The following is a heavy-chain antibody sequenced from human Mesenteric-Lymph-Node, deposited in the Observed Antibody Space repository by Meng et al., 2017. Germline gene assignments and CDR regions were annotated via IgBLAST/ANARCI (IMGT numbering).Heavy chain of an antibody. D-gene: IGHD3-22*01. CDR2: ISYDGSNK. Sequence: GESLKISCAASGFTFSSYAMHWVRQAPGKGLEWVAVISYDGSNKYYADSVKGRFTISRDNSKNTLYLQMNSPRAEDTAVYYCARDRWGEILYYDSSGYNYGMDVWGQGTTVTVSS. V-gene: IGHV3-30*04. CDR3: ARDRWGEILYYDSSGYNYGMDV. J-gene: IGHJ6*02. CDR1: GFTFSSYA.